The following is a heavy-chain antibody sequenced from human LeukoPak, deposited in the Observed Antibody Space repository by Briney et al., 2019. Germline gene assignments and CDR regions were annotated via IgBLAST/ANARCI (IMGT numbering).Heavy chain of an antibody. V-gene: IGHV3-7*01. Sequence: PGGSLRLSCAASGFTFSNYWMSWVRQAPGKGLEWVANIKQDGSEKYYVDSVTGRFTISRDNAENSLYLQMNSLRAEDTAVYYCARWATSYDFWGQGTLVTVSS. CDR3: ARWATSYDF. D-gene: IGHD3-10*01. CDR2: IKQDGSEK. J-gene: IGHJ4*02. CDR1: GFTFSNYW.